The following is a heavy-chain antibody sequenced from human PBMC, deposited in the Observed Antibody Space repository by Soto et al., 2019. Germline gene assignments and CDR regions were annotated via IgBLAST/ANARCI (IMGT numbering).Heavy chain of an antibody. Sequence: QVQLEQSGAEVKKPGSSVKVSCKASGGTFSSYAISWVRQAPGQGLEWEGGIIPMFGPPSYAQKFQGRVTIIADESTATAYMELSSLRSEDAAVYYCVLDAAVSEGRSYYYGMVVWGQGTTVTVSS. J-gene: IGHJ6*02. CDR2: IIPMFGPP. CDR3: VLDAAVSEGRSYYYGMVV. V-gene: IGHV1-69*01. D-gene: IGHD5-18*01. CDR1: GGTFSSYA.